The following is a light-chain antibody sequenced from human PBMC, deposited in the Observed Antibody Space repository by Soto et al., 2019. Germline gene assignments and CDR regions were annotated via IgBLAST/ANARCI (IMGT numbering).Light chain of an antibody. CDR1: SSNIGAGYD. J-gene: IGLJ2*01. CDR3: QSYDSRLSVV. V-gene: IGLV1-40*01. CDR2: GNN. Sequence: QSVLTQPPSVSGAPGQRVTISCTGSSSNIGAGYDVHWYQHLPGTAPKLLIYGNNNRPSGVPDRFSGSKSGTSASLGITWLQAEDEADYYCQSYDSRLSVVFGGGTKLTVL.